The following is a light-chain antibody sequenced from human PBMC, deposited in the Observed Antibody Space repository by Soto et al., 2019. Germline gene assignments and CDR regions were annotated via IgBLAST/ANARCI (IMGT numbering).Light chain of an antibody. CDR3: SSFGGGNKVL. CDR2: EVT. J-gene: IGLJ3*02. CDR1: SSDVGGYNF. Sequence: HSALTQPPSASGSPGQSVTMSCTGTSSDVGGYNFVSWYQQHPGKVPKTVIYEVTKRPSGVPDRFSGSKSGNTASLTVSGLQAEDEADYYCSSFGGGNKVLFGGGTKLTVL. V-gene: IGLV2-8*01.